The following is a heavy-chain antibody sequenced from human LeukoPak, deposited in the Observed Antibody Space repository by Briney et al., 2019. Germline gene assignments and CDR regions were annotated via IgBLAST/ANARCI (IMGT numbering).Heavy chain of an antibody. CDR3: ARDPQYSSGPGSFDY. Sequence: PGGSLRLSCAASGFTFSSYAMHWVRQAPGKGLEWVAVISYDGSNKYYADSVKGRFTISRDNSKNTLYLQMNSLRAEDTAVYYCARDPQYSSGPGSFDYWGQGTLVTVSS. CDR1: GFTFSSYA. D-gene: IGHD6-19*01. CDR2: ISYDGSNK. J-gene: IGHJ4*02. V-gene: IGHV3-30-3*01.